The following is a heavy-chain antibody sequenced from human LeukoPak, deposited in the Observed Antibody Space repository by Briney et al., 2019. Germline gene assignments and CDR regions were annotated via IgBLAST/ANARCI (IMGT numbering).Heavy chain of an antibody. J-gene: IGHJ3*02. CDR3: ARHITTIFGVIDAFDI. D-gene: IGHD3-3*01. CDR1: GYSFTSHW. CDR2: IYPDDSDT. Sequence: GESLKISCKGSGYSFTSHWIGWVRQMPGKGLEWMGIIYPDDSDTRYSPSFRGQVTISADKSISTAYLQWSSLKASDTAMYYCARHITTIFGVIDAFDIWGQGTMVTVPS. V-gene: IGHV5-51*01.